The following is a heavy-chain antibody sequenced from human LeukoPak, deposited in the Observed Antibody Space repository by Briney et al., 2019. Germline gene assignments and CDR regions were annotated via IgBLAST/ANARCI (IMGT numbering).Heavy chain of an antibody. CDR1: AGSISTSSYY. Sequence: PSETLSLTCTVSAGSISTSSYYWGWIRQPPGKGLEWIGSIYYSGSTYYNPSLKSRVTISVDTSKNQFSLKLSSVTAADTAVHYCARHPLHPHLSGGSCYTGGEEEYYFDYWGQGTLVTVSS. CDR3: ARHPLHPHLSGGSCYTGGEEEYYFDY. J-gene: IGHJ4*02. D-gene: IGHD2-15*01. CDR2: IYYSGST. V-gene: IGHV4-39*01.